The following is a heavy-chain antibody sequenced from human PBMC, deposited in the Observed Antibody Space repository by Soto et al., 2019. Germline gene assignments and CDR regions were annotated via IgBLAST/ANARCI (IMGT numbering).Heavy chain of an antibody. CDR2: FDPEDGET. CDR3: ATDLVIAAAVGFAFDI. D-gene: IGHD6-13*01. CDR1: GYTLTELS. Sequence: EASVKVSCKVSGYTLTELSMHWVRQAPGKGLEWMGGFDPEDGETIYAQKFQGRVTMTEDTSTDTAYVELSSLRSEDTAVYYCATDLVIAAAVGFAFDIWGQGTMVTV. V-gene: IGHV1-24*01. J-gene: IGHJ3*02.